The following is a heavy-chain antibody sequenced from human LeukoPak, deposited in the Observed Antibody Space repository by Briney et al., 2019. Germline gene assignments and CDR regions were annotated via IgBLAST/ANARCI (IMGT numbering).Heavy chain of an antibody. CDR1: GFTFSSYA. Sequence: GGSLRLPCAASGFTFSSYAMHWVRQALGKGLEWVAVISYDGSNKYYADSVNGRFTISRDNSKNTLYLQMNSLRAEDTAVYYCARVGSTIAAAGSIDYWGQGTLVTVSS. CDR2: ISYDGSNK. D-gene: IGHD6-13*01. CDR3: ARVGSTIAAAGSIDY. J-gene: IGHJ4*02. V-gene: IGHV3-30*04.